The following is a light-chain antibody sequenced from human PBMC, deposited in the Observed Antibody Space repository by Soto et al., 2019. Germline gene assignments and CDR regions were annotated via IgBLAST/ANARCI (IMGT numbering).Light chain of an antibody. J-gene: IGLJ2*01. CDR3: QVWDGSREHVV. CDR2: DDD. Sequence: SYELTQTPSVSVAPGQTAMITCAGNNIGSKSVHWYQQKPGQAPVLVVHDDDDRPSGIPERFSGSKSGDMATLTINRVEAGDEADYYCQVWDGSREHVVFGGGTKLTVL. CDR1: NIGSKS. V-gene: IGLV3-21*02.